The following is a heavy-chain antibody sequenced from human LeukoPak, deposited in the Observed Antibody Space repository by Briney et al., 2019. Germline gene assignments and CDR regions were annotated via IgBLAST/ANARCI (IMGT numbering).Heavy chain of an antibody. J-gene: IGHJ5*02. D-gene: IGHD5-12*01. Sequence: ASVTVSCTSSGYTFTGYYMHRVRHPPGQGLELMGWINLNSGGTNYAQTFQGRVPMTRDTSISTAYMELSRLRSDETAVYYCARDSLGYSGYDYWFDPWGQGSLVTVSS. CDR1: GYTFTGYY. V-gene: IGHV1-2*02. CDR2: INLNSGGT. CDR3: ARDSLGYSGYDYWFDP.